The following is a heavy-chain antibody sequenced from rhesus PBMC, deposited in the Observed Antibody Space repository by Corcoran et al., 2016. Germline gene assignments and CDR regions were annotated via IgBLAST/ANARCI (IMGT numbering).Heavy chain of an antibody. D-gene: IGHD4-23*01. CDR2: VDPEDGEA. Sequence: EVQLVQSGAELKKPGASVKTSCKAFGYTSTDYYLPWVRHAPGKGLEWMGRVDPEDGEADYAQKFQDRVTITRDTSTDTAYMERSSLRSEDTAVYYCATLRGYSNYDYWGQGVLVTVSS. V-gene: IGHV1-111*01. CDR3: ATLRGYSNYDY. CDR1: GYTSTDYY. J-gene: IGHJ4*01.